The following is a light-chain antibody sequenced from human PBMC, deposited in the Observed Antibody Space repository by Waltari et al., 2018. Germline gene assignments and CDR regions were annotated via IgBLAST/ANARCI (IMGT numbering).Light chain of an antibody. V-gene: IGLV2-14*03. CDR2: DVS. CDR3: SSYTASRLYV. J-gene: IGLJ1*01. Sequence: QSALTQPASVSGSPGQSITISCTATSSDVGGYNYVSWYQQYPGKAPKLVIHDVSSRPSGTSDRFSGSKSGNTASLIISGLQADDEADYYCSSYTASRLYVFGTGTKVTVL. CDR1: SSDVGGYNY.